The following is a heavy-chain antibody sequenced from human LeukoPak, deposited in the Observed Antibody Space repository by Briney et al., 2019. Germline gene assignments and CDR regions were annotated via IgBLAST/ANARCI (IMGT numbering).Heavy chain of an antibody. V-gene: IGHV3-49*04. J-gene: IGHJ4*02. CDR1: GFTFSKVW. D-gene: IGHD5-12*01. CDR2: IRSKNYGGTT. CDR3: TRVTVATKDY. Sequence: GGSLRLSCAASGFTFSKVWMRWVRQAPGKGREWVGFIRSKNYGGTTEYAASVKGRFTISRDDSRSIAYLQMNSLKTEDTAVYDCTRVTVATKDYWGQGTLVTVSS.